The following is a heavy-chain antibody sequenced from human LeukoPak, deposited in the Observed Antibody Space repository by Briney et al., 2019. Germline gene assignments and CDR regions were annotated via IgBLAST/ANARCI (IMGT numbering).Heavy chain of an antibody. V-gene: IGHV4-39*01. CDR1: GGSISSSSYY. CDR3: ARHVVKNRAAGSLDY. J-gene: IGHJ4*02. D-gene: IGHD2-2*01. Sequence: SETLSLTCTVSGGSISSSSYYWGWIRQPPGKGLEWIGSIYYSGSTYYNPSLKSRVTISVDTSKNQFFLKLSSVTAADTAVYYCARHVVKNRAAGSLDYWGQGTLVTVSS. CDR2: IYYSGST.